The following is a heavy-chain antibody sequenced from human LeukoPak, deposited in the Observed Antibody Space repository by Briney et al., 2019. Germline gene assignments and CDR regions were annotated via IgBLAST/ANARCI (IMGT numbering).Heavy chain of an antibody. D-gene: IGHD2-2*01. J-gene: IGHJ4*02. Sequence: GGSLRLSCAASGFTFSSYSMNWVRQAPGKGLEWVSYISSTSSTIYYADSVKGRFTISRDNAKNSLFLQMNSLRAEDTAVYYCARETDSTLFDYWGQGTLVTVSS. CDR1: GFTFSSYS. CDR2: ISSTSSTI. CDR3: ARETDSTLFDY. V-gene: IGHV3-48*01.